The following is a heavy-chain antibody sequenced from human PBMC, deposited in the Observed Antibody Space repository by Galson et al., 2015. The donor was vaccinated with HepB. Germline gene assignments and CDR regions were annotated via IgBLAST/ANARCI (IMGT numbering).Heavy chain of an antibody. V-gene: IGHV6-1*01. D-gene: IGHD2/OR15-2a*01. CDR3: ARDGYLGLLYYFDY. J-gene: IGHJ4*02. CDR2: TYHRSRWYY. CDR1: GDSVSSDSAA. Sequence: CAISGDSVSSDSAAWNWIRQSPSRGLEWLGRTYHRSRWYYDYAVSVQSRIIINSDTSKNQFSLQLKSVTPEYTAVYYCARDGYLGLLYYFDYWTQGTLVTVSS.